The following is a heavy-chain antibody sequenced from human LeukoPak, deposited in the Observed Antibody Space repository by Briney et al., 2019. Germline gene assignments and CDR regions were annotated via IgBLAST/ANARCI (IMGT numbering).Heavy chain of an antibody. D-gene: IGHD1-26*01. CDR3: ARGLYSGSYYSFDI. Sequence: PSQTLSLTCTVSGGSISSGDYYWSWIRQPPGKGLEWIGYIYYSGSTYYNTSLKSRVTISVDTSKNQFSLKLSSVTAADTAVYYCARGLYSGSYYSFDIWGQGTMVTVSS. J-gene: IGHJ3*02. CDR1: GGSISSGDYY. CDR2: IYYSGST. V-gene: IGHV4-30-4*01.